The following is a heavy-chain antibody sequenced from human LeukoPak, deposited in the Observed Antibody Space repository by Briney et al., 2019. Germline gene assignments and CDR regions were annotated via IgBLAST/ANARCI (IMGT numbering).Heavy chain of an antibody. CDR3: ARHPYSGYDLQAFDY. Sequence: GGSLRLSCAASGFTFSSYSMNWVRQAPGKGLEWVSYISSSSSTIYYADSVKGRFTISRDNAKNSLYLQMKSPRAEDTAVYYCARHPYSGYDLQAFDYWGQGTLVTVSS. CDR1: GFTFSSYS. CDR2: ISSSSSTI. D-gene: IGHD5-12*01. V-gene: IGHV3-48*01. J-gene: IGHJ4*02.